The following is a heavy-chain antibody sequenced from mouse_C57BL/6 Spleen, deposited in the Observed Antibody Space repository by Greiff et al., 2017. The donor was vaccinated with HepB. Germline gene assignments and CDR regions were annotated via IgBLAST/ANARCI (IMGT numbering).Heavy chain of an antibody. Sequence: VQLQQPGAELVKPGASVKLSCKASGYTFTSYWMHWVKQRPGQGLEWIGMIHPNSGSTNYNEKFKSKATLTVDKSSSTAYMQLSSLTSEDSAVYYCARYYSNYVDWYFDVWGTGTTVTVSS. CDR2: IHPNSGST. J-gene: IGHJ1*03. CDR3: ARYYSNYVDWYFDV. D-gene: IGHD2-5*01. CDR1: GYTFTSYW. V-gene: IGHV1-64*01.